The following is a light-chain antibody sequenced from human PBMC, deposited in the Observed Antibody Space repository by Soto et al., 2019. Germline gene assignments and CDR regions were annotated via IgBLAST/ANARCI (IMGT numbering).Light chain of an antibody. V-gene: IGKV2-28*01. CDR3: MQALQTPPYT. CDR1: RTLLNINEYNN. Sequence: DIVMTQFPLSCPVTLGEPPPISARSSRTLLNINEYNNWDWYLQKPGQSPQLLIYLGSNRASGVPDRFSGSGSGTDFTLKISRVEAEDVGVYYCMQALQTPPYTFGQGTKLEIK. J-gene: IGKJ2*01. CDR2: LGS.